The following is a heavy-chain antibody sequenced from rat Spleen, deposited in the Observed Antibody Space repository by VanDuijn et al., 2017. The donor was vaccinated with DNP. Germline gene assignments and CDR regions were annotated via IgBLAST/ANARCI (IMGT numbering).Heavy chain of an antibody. J-gene: IGHJ2*01. CDR3: VRWNSGHFDY. CDR2: ISYDGSST. D-gene: IGHD4-3*01. CDR1: GFTFSDFY. Sequence: EVQLVESGGGLVQPGRSLKLSCAASGFTFSDFYMAWVRQAPTKGLEWVASISYDGSSTHYRDSVKGRFIFSRDNAKSTLYLQMNSLRSEDMATYYCVRWNSGHFDYWGQGVMVTVSS. V-gene: IGHV5-22*01.